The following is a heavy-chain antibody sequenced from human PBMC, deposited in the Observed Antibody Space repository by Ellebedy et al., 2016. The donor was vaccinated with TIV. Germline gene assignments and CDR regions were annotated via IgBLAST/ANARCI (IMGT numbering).Heavy chain of an antibody. V-gene: IGHV5-51*01. D-gene: IGHD4-17*01. CDR1: GYRFTNYW. J-gene: IGHJ6*02. Sequence: KVSCXGSGYRFTNYWIGWVRQMPGKGLEWMGIIYPGDSDTRYSPSFQGQVTISVDKSISTAYLQWSSLKASDTAMYYCARRNGDYVEYGMDVWGQGTTVTVSS. CDR3: ARRNGDYVEYGMDV. CDR2: IYPGDSDT.